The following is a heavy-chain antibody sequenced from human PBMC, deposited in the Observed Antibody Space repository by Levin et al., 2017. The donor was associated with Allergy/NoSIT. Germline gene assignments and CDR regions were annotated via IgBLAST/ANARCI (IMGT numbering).Heavy chain of an antibody. CDR2: INPNSGGT. CDR3: ARGKIGGDEFDY. Sequence: ASVKVSCKASGYTFTGYFMHWVRQAPGHGLEWMGYINPNSGGTNFAQRFQGRVTMTRDTSISTAYMELSRLRSDDTAVYYCARGKIGGDEFDYWGQGALVTVSS. V-gene: IGHV1-2*02. J-gene: IGHJ4*02. D-gene: IGHD2-21*02. CDR1: GYTFTGYF.